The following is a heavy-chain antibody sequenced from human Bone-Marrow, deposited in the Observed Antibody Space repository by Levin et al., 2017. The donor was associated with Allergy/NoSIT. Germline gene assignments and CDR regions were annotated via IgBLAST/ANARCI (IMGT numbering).Heavy chain of an antibody. CDR2: IYPGDSTT. CDR3: ARMITSFDWFDP. J-gene: IGHJ5*02. D-gene: IGHD1-20*01. V-gene: IGHV5-51*01. CDR1: GYSFTSYW. Sequence: SLKISCKGSGYSFTSYWIGWVRQMPGKGLELMGIIYPGDSTTQYSPSFQGQVTISADKSISTAYLQWSSLKASDTAMYYCARMITSFDWFDPWGQGTLVTVSS.